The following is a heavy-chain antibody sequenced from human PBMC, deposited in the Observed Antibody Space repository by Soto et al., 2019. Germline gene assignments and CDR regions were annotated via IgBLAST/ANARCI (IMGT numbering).Heavy chain of an antibody. CDR2: IDAGNGNT. D-gene: IGHD1-1*01. J-gene: IGHJ4*02. V-gene: IGHV1-3*01. Sequence: ASVKVSCKASGYTLTSYAMHWVRQAPGQRLEWMGWIDAGNGNTKYSQKFQGRVTMTRDTSTSTVYMELSSLRSEDTAVYFCARSNWNDVSYFDYWGQGTLVTVSS. CDR3: ARSNWNDVSYFDY. CDR1: GYTLTSYA.